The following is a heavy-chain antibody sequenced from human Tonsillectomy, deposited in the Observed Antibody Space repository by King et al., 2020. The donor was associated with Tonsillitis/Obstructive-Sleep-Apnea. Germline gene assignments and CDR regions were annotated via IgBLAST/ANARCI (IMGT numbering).Heavy chain of an antibody. J-gene: IGHJ1*01. V-gene: IGHV3-9*01. CDR3: AKARAYCGGDCYWEYFQH. CDR2: ISWNSGST. CDR1: GFTFDDYA. Sequence: VQLVESGGGLVQPGRSLRLSCAASGFTFDDYAMHWVRQAPGKGLEWVSGISWNSGSTGYADSVKGRFTISRDNAKNSLYLQMNSLRAEDTALYYCAKARAYCGGDCYWEYFQHWGQGTLVTVSS. D-gene: IGHD2-21*01.